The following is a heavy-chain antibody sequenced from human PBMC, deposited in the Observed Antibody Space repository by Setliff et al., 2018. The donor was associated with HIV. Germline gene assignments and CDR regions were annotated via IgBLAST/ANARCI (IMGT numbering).Heavy chain of an antibody. CDR3: ARVARRGYFDY. CDR2: INPSGGST. Sequence: ASVTVSCKASGYTFTSYYMHWVRQAPGQGLEWMGIINPSGGSTSYAQKFQGIVTMTRDTSTSTVYMELSSLRSEDTAEYYCARVARRGYFDYWGQGTLVTVSS. CDR1: GYTFTSYY. D-gene: IGHD1-26*01. J-gene: IGHJ4*02. V-gene: IGHV1-46*01.